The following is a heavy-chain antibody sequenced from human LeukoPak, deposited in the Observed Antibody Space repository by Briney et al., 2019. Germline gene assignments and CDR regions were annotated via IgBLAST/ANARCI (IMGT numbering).Heavy chain of an antibody. D-gene: IGHD3-22*01. V-gene: IGHV1-69*13. CDR2: IIPIFGTA. CDR3: AREGEGYYDSSGLFDY. CDR1: GGTFSSYA. Sequence: SVKVPCKASGGTFSSYAISWVRQAPGQGLEWMGGIIPIFGTANYAQKFQGRVTITADESTSTAYMELSSLRSEDTAVYYCAREGEGYYDSSGLFDYWGQGTLVTVSS. J-gene: IGHJ4*02.